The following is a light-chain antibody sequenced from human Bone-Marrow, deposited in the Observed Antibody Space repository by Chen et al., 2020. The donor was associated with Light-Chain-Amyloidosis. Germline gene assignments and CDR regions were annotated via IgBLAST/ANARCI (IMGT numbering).Light chain of an antibody. CDR1: SSDVGGYNH. J-gene: IGLJ2*01. CDR3: SSYTSSRTLV. CDR2: DVS. V-gene: IGLV2-14*03. Sequence: QSALIQPASVSGSPGQSITISCPGTSSDVGGYNHVSWYQQHPGKAPKLMIYDVSNRPSGVSNRFSGSKSGNTASLTISGLQAEDEADYYCSSYTSSRTLVFGGGTKLTVL.